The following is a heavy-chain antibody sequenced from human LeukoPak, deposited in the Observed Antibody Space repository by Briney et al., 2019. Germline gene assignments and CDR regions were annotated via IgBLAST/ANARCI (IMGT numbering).Heavy chain of an antibody. D-gene: IGHD6-13*01. V-gene: IGHV4-34*01. CDR3: ARGLNLWGIAAAGRLDP. CDR1: GGSFSGYY. J-gene: IGHJ5*02. Sequence: SETLSLTCAVYGGSFSGYYWSWIRQPPGKGLEWIGEINHSGSTNYNPSLKSRVTISVDTSKNQFSLKLSSMTAADTAVYYCARGLNLWGIAAAGRLDPWGQGTLVTVSS. CDR2: INHSGST.